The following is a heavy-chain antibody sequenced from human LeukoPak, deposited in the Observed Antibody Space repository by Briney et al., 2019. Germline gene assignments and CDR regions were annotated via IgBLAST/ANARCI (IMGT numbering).Heavy chain of an antibody. CDR3: ATDQTLERRDAFDI. J-gene: IGHJ3*02. V-gene: IGHV1-2*02. D-gene: IGHD1-1*01. CDR2: INPNSGGT. Sequence: ASVKVSCKASGFTFTGYYMHWVRQAPGQGLEWMGWINPNSGGTNYAQKFQGRVTMTRDTSISTAYMELSRLRSDDTAVYYCATDQTLERRDAFDIWGQGTMVTVSS. CDR1: GFTFTGYY.